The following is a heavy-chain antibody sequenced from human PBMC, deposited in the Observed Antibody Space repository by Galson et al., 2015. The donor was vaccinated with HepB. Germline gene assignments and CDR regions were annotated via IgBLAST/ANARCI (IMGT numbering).Heavy chain of an antibody. V-gene: IGHV4-59*01. CDR3: ARGGWLRSTYYFDF. Sequence: SLTCTVSGGSISNYFWSWIRQPPGKGLEWTGYIYSSGSTTYNPSLKSRLSISVDTSKKQFSLKLTSVTAADTAVYYCARGGWLRSTYYFDFWGQGILVTVSS. J-gene: IGHJ4*02. D-gene: IGHD5-18*01. CDR1: GGSISNYF. CDR2: IYSSGST.